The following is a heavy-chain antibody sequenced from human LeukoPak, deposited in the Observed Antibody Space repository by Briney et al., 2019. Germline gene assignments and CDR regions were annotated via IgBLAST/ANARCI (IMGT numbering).Heavy chain of an antibody. D-gene: IGHD6-13*01. CDR2: INHSGST. J-gene: IGHJ4*02. CDR1: GVSFSGYY. V-gene: IGHV4-34*01. CDR3: ARGRPGSSLDC. Sequence: SGTLSLTCAVYGVSFSGYYWSWIRQPPGKGLEWIGEINHSGSTNYNPSLKSRVTISVDTSKNQFSLKLSSVTAADTAVYYCARGRPGSSLDCWGQGTLVTVSS.